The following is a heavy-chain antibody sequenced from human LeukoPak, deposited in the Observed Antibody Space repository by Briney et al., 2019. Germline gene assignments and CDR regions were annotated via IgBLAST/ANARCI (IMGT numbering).Heavy chain of an antibody. J-gene: IGHJ4*02. CDR2: IIPIFGTA. D-gene: IGHD5-18*01. V-gene: IGHV1-69*05. Sequence: SSVKVSCKASGGTFSSYAISRVRQAPGQGLEWMGGIIPIFGTANYAQKFQGRVTITTDESTSTAYMELSSLRSEDTAVYYCAVTKSGYSYGSPSYYFDYWGQGTLVTVSS. CDR1: GGTFSSYA. CDR3: AVTKSGYSYGSPSYYFDY.